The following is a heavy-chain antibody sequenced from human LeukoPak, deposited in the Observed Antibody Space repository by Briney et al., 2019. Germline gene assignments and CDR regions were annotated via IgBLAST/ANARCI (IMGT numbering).Heavy chain of an antibody. V-gene: IGHV1-18*01. CDR1: GYTFTSYG. CDR3: ATNQDYYDSSGYYPQN. J-gene: IGHJ4*02. CDR2: ISAYNGNT. D-gene: IGHD3-22*01. Sequence: ASVKVSCTASGYTFTSYGISWVRQAPGQGLEWIGWISAYNGNTNYAQKLQGRVTMTTDTSTSTAYMELRSLRSDDTAVYYCATNQDYYDSSGYYPQNWGQGTLVTVSS.